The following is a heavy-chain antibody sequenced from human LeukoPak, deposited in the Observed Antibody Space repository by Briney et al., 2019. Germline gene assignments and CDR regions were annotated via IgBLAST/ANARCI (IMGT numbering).Heavy chain of an antibody. CDR3: ARGYCSSTSCNPYDAFDI. Sequence: ASVKVSFQASGYPFTSYYMHWVRPAPGQGLEWMGIINPSGGSTSYARKFQGRVTMTRDMSTSTVYMELSSLRSEDTAVYYCARGYCSSTSCNPYDAFDIWGQGTMVTVSS. D-gene: IGHD2-2*01. CDR1: GYPFTSYY. CDR2: INPSGGST. J-gene: IGHJ3*02. V-gene: IGHV1-46*01.